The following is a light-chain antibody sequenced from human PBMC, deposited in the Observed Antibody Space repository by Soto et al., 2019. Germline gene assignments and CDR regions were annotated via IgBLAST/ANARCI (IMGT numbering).Light chain of an antibody. CDR3: QQYGGSRWT. CDR1: QSVSSIY. Sequence: EIVLTQSPGTLSLSPGERATLSCRASQSVSSIYLAWYQQKPGQAPRLLIYGASSRATGIPDRFSGSGSGTDFTLTISRLEPEDFAVYYCQQYGGSRWTFGQGTKVDNK. V-gene: IGKV3-20*01. J-gene: IGKJ1*01. CDR2: GAS.